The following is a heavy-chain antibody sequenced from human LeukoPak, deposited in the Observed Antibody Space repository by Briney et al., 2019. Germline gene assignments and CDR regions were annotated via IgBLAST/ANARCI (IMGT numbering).Heavy chain of an antibody. CDR1: GFTFSSYA. Sequence: GGSLRLSCAASGFTFSSYAMSWVRQAPGKGLEWVGRIKSTLDGGTTDLAAPVKDRFTVSRDDSKETLYLQMNSLKTEDTAIYYCTTGGNVIVAGTRVFDIWGQGTMVTVSS. D-gene: IGHD6-19*01. J-gene: IGHJ3*02. CDR3: TTGGNVIVAGTRVFDI. V-gene: IGHV3-15*01. CDR2: IKSTLDGGTT.